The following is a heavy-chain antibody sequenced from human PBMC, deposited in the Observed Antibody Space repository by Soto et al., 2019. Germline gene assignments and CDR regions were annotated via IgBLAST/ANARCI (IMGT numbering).Heavy chain of an antibody. J-gene: IGHJ1*01. V-gene: IGHV1-3*01. D-gene: IGHD2-15*01. Sequence: QVQIVQSGAEAKKPGASVKVSCQASGYTFTDYAIHWVRQAPGQGLEWMGWINVGNGNTGYSRKFQGRVTNARDMSASTAYIEVTSLTSEDTAIYYCARECAHYTPLAHWGQGTLVTVSS. CDR2: INVGNGNT. CDR3: ARECAHYTPLAH. CDR1: GYTFTDYA.